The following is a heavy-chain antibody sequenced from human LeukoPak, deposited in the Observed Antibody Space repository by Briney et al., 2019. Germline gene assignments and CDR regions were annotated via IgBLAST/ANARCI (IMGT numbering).Heavy chain of an antibody. Sequence: GASVKVTCKASGYKFTNYGISWVRQAPGQGLEWMGWISAYNGNTNYAQKLQGRVTMTTDTSTSTAYMELRSLRSDDTAVYYCAREMYPDSSGYYYYAFDIWGQGTMVTVSS. CDR3: AREMYPDSSGYYYYAFDI. CDR2: ISAYNGNT. V-gene: IGHV1-18*01. J-gene: IGHJ3*02. CDR1: GYKFTNYG. D-gene: IGHD3-22*01.